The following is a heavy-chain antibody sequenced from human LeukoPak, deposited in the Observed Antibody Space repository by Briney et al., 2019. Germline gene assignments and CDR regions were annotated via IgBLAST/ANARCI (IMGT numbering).Heavy chain of an antibody. CDR1: GFTFSSYW. D-gene: IGHD3-22*01. Sequence: GGSLRRSCAASGFTFSSYWMSWVRQAPGKGLEWVSNIKPDGSEKYHVDSVKGRFTISRDNAKNSLYLQMNSLRAEDTAVYYCARDRVGITMKVDAFDIWGQGTMVTVSS. J-gene: IGHJ3*02. V-gene: IGHV3-7*01. CDR2: IKPDGSEK. CDR3: ARDRVGITMKVDAFDI.